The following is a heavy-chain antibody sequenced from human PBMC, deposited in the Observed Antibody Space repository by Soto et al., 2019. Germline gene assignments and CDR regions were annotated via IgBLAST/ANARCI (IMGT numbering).Heavy chain of an antibody. Sequence: QVKLKESGPTLVKPTQTLTLTCSFSGFSLSTRGVGVGWIRQPPGKALEWLALIFWDDDKWYSPSLRSRLTITEDTSKNQVLLIMTNMDPVDTATYYCAHRSRGYAYYFDQWGQGTLVTVSS. J-gene: IGHJ4*02. CDR2: IFWDDDK. CDR3: AHRSRGYAYYFDQ. V-gene: IGHV2-5*02. D-gene: IGHD5-12*01. CDR1: GFSLSTRGVG.